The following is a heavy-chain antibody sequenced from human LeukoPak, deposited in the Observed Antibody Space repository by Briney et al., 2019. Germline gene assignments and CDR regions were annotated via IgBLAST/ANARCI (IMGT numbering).Heavy chain of an antibody. CDR3: ARYSDHYYFDY. D-gene: IGHD1-14*01. CDR2: IYPGDSDT. V-gene: IGHV5-51*01. CDR1: GYSFTSSW. J-gene: IGHJ4*02. Sequence: GESLKISCKGSGYSFTSSWIGWVRQMPGKGLEWMGIIYPGDSDTRYRPSFQGQVTISADKSISTAYLQWSSLNTSDTAMYYCARYSDHYYFDYWGQGTLVTVSS.